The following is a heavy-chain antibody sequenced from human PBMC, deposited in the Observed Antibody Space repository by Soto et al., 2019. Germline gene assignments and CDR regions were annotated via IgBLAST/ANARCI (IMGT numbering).Heavy chain of an antibody. J-gene: IGHJ4*02. Sequence: GGSLRLSCAASGFTFSSYGMHWVRQAPGKGLEWVAVIWYDGSNKYYADSVKGRFTISRDNSKNTLYLQMNSLRAEDTAVYYCAKAVASGNYGNYHFDYWGQGILVTVSS. CDR1: GFTFSSYG. D-gene: IGHD4-17*01. CDR3: AKAVASGNYGNYHFDY. CDR2: IWYDGSNK. V-gene: IGHV3-33*06.